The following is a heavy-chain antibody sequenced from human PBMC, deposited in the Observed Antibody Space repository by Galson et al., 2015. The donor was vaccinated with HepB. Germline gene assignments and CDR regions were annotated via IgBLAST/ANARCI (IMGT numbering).Heavy chain of an antibody. Sequence: SLRLSCAASGFTFGDYAMSWVRQAPGKGLEWVGFIRSKAYGGTTEYAVSVKGRFTISRDDSKSIAYLQMNSLKTEDTAVYYCTRAMDYFQHWGQGTLVTVSS. CDR2: IRSKAYGGTT. D-gene: IGHD2-2*03. CDR3: TRAMDYFQH. J-gene: IGHJ1*01. CDR1: GFTFGDYA. V-gene: IGHV3-49*04.